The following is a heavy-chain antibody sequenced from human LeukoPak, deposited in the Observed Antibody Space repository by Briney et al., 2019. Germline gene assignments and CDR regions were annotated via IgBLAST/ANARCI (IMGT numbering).Heavy chain of an antibody. Sequence: PRGSLRLSCAVSGFTFSNSWMSWVRQAPGKGLEWVANIKQDGSEEYYVDSVKGRFTISRDNAKNSLHLQMNSLRAEDTAVYYCAKNARYPDYWGQGTLVTVSS. D-gene: IGHD2-2*02. CDR2: IKQDGSEE. J-gene: IGHJ4*02. CDR3: AKNARYPDY. CDR1: GFTFSNSW. V-gene: IGHV3-7*02.